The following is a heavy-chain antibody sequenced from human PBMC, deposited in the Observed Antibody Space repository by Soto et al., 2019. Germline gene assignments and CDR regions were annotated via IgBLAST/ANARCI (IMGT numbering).Heavy chain of an antibody. Sequence: ASVKVSCKASGGTFTNNAIGWVRQAPGQGLEWMGGIIPIFGTTNYAQKFQGRVTITADESTSTVYMELSSLRSEDTAVYFCARGRYKDNFGTYYFDYWDQGTPVTVSS. CDR3: ARGRYKDNFGTYYFDY. D-gene: IGHD1-1*01. CDR1: GGTFTNNA. V-gene: IGHV1-69*13. J-gene: IGHJ4*02. CDR2: IIPIFGTT.